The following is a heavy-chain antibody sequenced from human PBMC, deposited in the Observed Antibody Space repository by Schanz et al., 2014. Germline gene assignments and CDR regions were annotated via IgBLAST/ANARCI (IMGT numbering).Heavy chain of an antibody. Sequence: QLQLQESGPGLVKPSETLSLTCTVSGDSISSESFYWGWIRQPPGKGLEWIGSIYYRGSTYYNPSRKCHLPFAVDTPTHHSPLNLGFLTAADTAVYYCARHSGYYYYYGMDVWGQGTTVTVSS. CDR1: GDSISSESFY. CDR3: ARHSGYYYYYGMDV. J-gene: IGHJ6*02. V-gene: IGHV4-39*01. CDR2: IYYRGST.